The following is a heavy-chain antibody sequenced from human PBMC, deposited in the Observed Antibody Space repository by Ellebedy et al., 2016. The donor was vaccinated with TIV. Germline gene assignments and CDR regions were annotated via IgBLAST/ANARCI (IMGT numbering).Heavy chain of an antibody. J-gene: IGHJ3*02. D-gene: IGHD6-13*01. CDR3: GVAVAGTVSEAFDI. V-gene: IGHV4-39*01. CDR2: IYYSGST. CDR1: GGSISSSSYY. Sequence: MPSETLSLTCTVSGGSISSSSYYWGWIRQHPGKGLEWIGYIYYSGSTYYNPSLKSRVTISVDTSKNQFSLKLSSVTAADTAVYYCGVAVAGTVSEAFDIWGQGTMVTVSS.